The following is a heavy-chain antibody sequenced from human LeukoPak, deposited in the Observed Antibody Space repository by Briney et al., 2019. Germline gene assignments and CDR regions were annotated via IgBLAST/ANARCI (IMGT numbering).Heavy chain of an antibody. CDR1: GYTFTSYY. CDR3: ARGRLERRDYYYYYMDV. CDR2: INPSGGST. V-gene: IGHV1-46*01. J-gene: IGHJ6*03. D-gene: IGHD1-1*01. Sequence: ASVKVSCKASGYTFTSYYMHWVRQAPGQGLEWMGIINPSGGSTSYAQKFQGRVTMTRDTSTSTVYMELSSLRSEDTAVYYCARGRLERRDYYYYYMDVWGKGTTVTISS.